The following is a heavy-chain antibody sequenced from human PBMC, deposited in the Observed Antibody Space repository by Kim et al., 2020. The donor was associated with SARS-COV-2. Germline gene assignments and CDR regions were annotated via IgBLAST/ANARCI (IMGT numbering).Heavy chain of an antibody. J-gene: IGHJ4*02. V-gene: IGHV3-11*06. Sequence: GFTISRDNAKNSLYLQMNSLRAEDTAVYYCARGLSYYCSGGSCYYPFDYWGQGTLVTVSS. D-gene: IGHD2-15*01. CDR3: ARGLSYYCSGGSCYYPFDY.